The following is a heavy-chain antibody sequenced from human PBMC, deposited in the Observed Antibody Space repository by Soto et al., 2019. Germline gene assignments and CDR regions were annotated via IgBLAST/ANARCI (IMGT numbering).Heavy chain of an antibody. CDR2: IYYSGST. CDR1: GGSISSSSYY. CDR3: ARLRAGPDY. Sequence: SDTLSLTCTVSGGSISSSSYYWGWIRQPPGKGLEWIGSIYYSGSTYYNPSLKSRVTISVDTSKNQFSLKLSSVTAADTAVYYCARLRAGPDYWGQGTLVTVS. J-gene: IGHJ4*02. V-gene: IGHV4-39*01.